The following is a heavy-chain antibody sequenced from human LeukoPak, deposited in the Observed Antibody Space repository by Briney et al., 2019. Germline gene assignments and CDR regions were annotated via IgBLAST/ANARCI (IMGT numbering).Heavy chain of an antibody. J-gene: IGHJ4*02. CDR3: ARVGDSSSWRPLDY. V-gene: IGHV1-2*02. CDR1: GYTFTGYY. D-gene: IGHD6-6*01. CDR2: INPNSGGT. Sequence: GASVKDSCKASGYTFTGYYMHWVRQAPGQGLEWMGWINPNSGGTNYAQKFQGRVTMTRDTSISTAYMELSRLRSDDTAVYYCARVGDSSSWRPLDYWGQGTLVTVSS.